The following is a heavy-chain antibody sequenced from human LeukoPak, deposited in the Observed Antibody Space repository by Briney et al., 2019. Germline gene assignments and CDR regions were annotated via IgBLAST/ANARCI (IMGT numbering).Heavy chain of an antibody. V-gene: IGHV4-4*02. CDR2: IYHSGST. Sequence: KTSETLSLTCAVSGGSISSSNWWSWVRQPPGKGLEWIGEIYHSGSTNYNPSLKSRVTISVDKSKNQFSLKLSSVTAADTAVYYCARDLSQDSSGSYDDYWGQGTLVTVSS. CDR3: ARDLSQDSSGSYDDY. D-gene: IGHD3-22*01. J-gene: IGHJ4*02. CDR1: GGSISSSNW.